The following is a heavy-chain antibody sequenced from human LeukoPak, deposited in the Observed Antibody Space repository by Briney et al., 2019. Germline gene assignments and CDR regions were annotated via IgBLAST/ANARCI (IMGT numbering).Heavy chain of an antibody. J-gene: IGHJ6*02. V-gene: IGHV1-69*04. CDR3: AREWGPYYYGSGSFPYDYYYGMDV. D-gene: IGHD3-10*01. Sequence: ASVKVSCKASGGTFSSYAISWVRQAPGQGLEWMGRIIPILGIANYAQKFQGRVTITADKSTSTAYMELSSLRSEDTAVYYCAREWGPYYYGSGSFPYDYYYGMDVWGQGTTVTVSS. CDR2: IIPILGIA. CDR1: GGTFSSYA.